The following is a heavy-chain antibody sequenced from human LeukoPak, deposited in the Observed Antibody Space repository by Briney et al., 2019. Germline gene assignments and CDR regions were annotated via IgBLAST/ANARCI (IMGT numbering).Heavy chain of an antibody. J-gene: IGHJ4*02. D-gene: IGHD1-1*01. V-gene: IGHV3-33*01. CDR3: ARTPGTKAYFDY. CDR2: IWYDGSNK. Sequence: PGGSLRLSCAASGFTFSSYGMHWVRQAPGKGLEWVAVIWYDGSNKCYADSVKGRFTISRDNSKNTLYLQMNSLRAEDTAVYYCARTPGTKAYFDYWGQGTLVTVSS. CDR1: GFTFSSYG.